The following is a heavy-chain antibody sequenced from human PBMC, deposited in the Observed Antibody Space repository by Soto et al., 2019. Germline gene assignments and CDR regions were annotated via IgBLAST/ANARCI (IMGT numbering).Heavy chain of an antibody. D-gene: IGHD3-3*01. CDR2: ISAYNGNT. CDR3: ARCGAEAYYDFWSGYYIDY. J-gene: IGHJ4*02. CDR1: GYTFTSYG. Sequence: QVQLVQSGAEVKKPGASVKVSCKASGYTFTSYGISWVRQAPGQGLEWMGWISAYNGNTNYAQKLQGRVTMTTDTSTNTGYMGLRSLRSDDTAVYYCARCGAEAYYDFWSGYYIDYWGQGTLVTVSS. V-gene: IGHV1-18*01.